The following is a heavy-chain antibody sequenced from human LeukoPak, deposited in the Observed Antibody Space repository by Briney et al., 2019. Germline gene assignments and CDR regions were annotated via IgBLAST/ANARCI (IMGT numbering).Heavy chain of an antibody. CDR1: GGSVSSGSYY. D-gene: IGHD3-10*01. V-gene: IGHV4-61*01. CDR3: ARGGRGNWFDP. Sequence: SETLSLTCTVSGGSVSSGSYYWSWIRQPPGKGLEWIGYIYYSGSTNYNPSLKSRVTISVDKSKNQFSLKLSSVTAADTAVYYCARGGRGNWFDPWGQGTLVTVSS. J-gene: IGHJ5*02. CDR2: IYYSGST.